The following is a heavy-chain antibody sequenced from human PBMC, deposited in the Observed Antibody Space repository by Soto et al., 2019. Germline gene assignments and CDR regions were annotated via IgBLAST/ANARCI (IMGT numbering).Heavy chain of an antibody. J-gene: IGHJ4*02. V-gene: IGHV3-23*01. CDR2: ISGSGDSI. CDR3: AKGPGSYSDFDY. CDR1: GFTFSSYA. D-gene: IGHD1-26*01. Sequence: EVQLLESGGGLVQPGGSLRLSCAASGFTFSSYAISWVRQAPGKGLEWVSSISGSGDSIYYADSVKGRFTISRDNSKNTLYLQMNSLRAEDTALYYCAKGPGSYSDFDYWGQGTLVTVSS.